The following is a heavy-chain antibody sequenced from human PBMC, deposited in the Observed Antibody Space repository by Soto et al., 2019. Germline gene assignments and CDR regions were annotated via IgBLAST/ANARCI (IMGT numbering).Heavy chain of an antibody. J-gene: IGHJ4*02. CDR3: ARDGGVYDYSPFDY. CDR2: IIPIFGTA. D-gene: IGHD4-4*01. CDR1: GGTFSSYA. Sequence: QVQLVQSGAEVKKPGSSVKVSCKASGGTFSSYAISWVRQAPGQGLEWMGGIIPIFGTANYAQKFQGRVTITADESTSTDYRELSSLRSEDTAVYYCARDGGVYDYSPFDYWGQGTLVTVSS. V-gene: IGHV1-69*12.